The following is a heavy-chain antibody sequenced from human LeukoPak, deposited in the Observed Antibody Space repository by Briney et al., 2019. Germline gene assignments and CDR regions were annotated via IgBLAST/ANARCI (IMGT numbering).Heavy chain of an antibody. CDR3: ARGGTSGFGEPMNWFDP. Sequence: GASVKVSCKASGYTFTSYGISWVRQAPGQGLEWMGWISAYNGNTNYAQKLQGRVTMTTDTSTSTAYMELRSLRSDDTAAYYCARGGTSGFGEPMNWFDPWGQGTLVTVSS. CDR2: ISAYNGNT. J-gene: IGHJ5*02. CDR1: GYTFTSYG. V-gene: IGHV1-18*01. D-gene: IGHD3-10*01.